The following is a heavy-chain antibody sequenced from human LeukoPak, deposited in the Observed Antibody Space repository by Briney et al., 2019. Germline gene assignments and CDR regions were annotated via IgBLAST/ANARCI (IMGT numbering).Heavy chain of an antibody. CDR3: AILPSSTVAHVY. CDR2: IYHSGST. CDR1: VYSISSRHD. V-gene: IGHV4-38-2*01. D-gene: IGHD4-11*01. Sequence: SETLSLTCAVSVYSISSRHDWGWLRQPPGKGVEGIGTIYHSGSTHYNPSLKCRVTLSVDTSKNQFSLKLRAVAAAYTAVYYCAILPSSTVAHVYWGQGTLVSVSS. J-gene: IGHJ4*02.